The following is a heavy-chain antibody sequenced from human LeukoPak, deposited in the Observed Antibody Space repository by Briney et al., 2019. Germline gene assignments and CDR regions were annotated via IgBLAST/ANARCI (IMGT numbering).Heavy chain of an antibody. CDR3: ARDPPSRDGYNIYGMDV. CDR2: IWYDGSNK. J-gene: IGHJ6*02. CDR1: GSTFSSYG. D-gene: IGHD5-24*01. V-gene: IGHV3-33*01. Sequence: GGSLRLSCAASGSTFSSYGMHWVRQAPGKGLEWVAVIWYDGSNKYYADSVKGRFTISRDNSKNTLYLQMSSLRAEDTAVYYCARDPPSRDGYNIYGMDVWGQGTTVTVSS.